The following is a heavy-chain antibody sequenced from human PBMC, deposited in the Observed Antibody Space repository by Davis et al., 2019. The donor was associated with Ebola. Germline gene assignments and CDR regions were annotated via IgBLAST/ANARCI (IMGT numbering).Heavy chain of an antibody. D-gene: IGHD2-2*01. CDR3: ARDGLYCSSTSCYDYWFDP. CDR2: INHSGST. V-gene: IGHV4-34*01. Sequence: ESLKISCVASGFTFRTYSMNWVRQPPGKGLEWIGEINHSGSTNYNPSLKSRVTISVDTSKNQFSLKLSSVTAADTAVYYCARDGLYCSSTSCYDYWFDPWGQGTLVTVSS. J-gene: IGHJ5*02. CDR1: GFTFRTYS.